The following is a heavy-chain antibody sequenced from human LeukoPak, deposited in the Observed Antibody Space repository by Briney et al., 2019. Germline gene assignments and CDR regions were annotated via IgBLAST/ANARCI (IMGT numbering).Heavy chain of an antibody. D-gene: IGHD3-22*01. Sequence: ASVKVSCKASGYTFTSYYMHWVRQAPGQGLEWMGIINPSGGSTSYAQKFQGRVTMTRDTSTSTVYMELSSLRSEDTAVYYCARGEGIDYYDSSGYYLGFGDYWGQGTLVTVSS. CDR1: GYTFTSYY. V-gene: IGHV1-46*01. CDR2: INPSGGST. CDR3: ARGEGIDYYDSSGYYLGFGDY. J-gene: IGHJ4*02.